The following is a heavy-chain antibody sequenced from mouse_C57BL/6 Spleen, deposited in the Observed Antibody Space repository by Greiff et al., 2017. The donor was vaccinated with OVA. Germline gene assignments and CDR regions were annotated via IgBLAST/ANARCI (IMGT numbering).Heavy chain of an antibody. Sequence: DVQLVESGGGLVKPGGSLKLSCAASGFTFSSYAMSWVRQTPEKRLEWVATISDGGSYTYYPDNVKGRFTISRDNAKNNLYLQMSHLKSEDTAMYYCARGGELTGTTWFAYWGQGTLVTVSA. CDR1: GFTFSSYA. CDR2: ISDGGSYT. CDR3: ARGGELTGTTWFAY. J-gene: IGHJ3*01. D-gene: IGHD4-1*01. V-gene: IGHV5-4*01.